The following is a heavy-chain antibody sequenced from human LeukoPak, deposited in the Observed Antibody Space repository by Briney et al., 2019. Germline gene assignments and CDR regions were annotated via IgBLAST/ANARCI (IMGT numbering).Heavy chain of an antibody. J-gene: IGHJ3*02. Sequence: GGSLRLSCAASGFSVFSNYMNWVRQVPGKGLEWVSVIYNDGTTYYADSVKGRFTISRDNSKNTLYLQMNSLRAEDTAVYYCARDGTAGGAFDIWGQGTMVTVSS. CDR2: IYNDGTT. CDR1: GFSVFSNY. CDR3: ARDGTAGGAFDI. V-gene: IGHV3-53*05. D-gene: IGHD1-1*01.